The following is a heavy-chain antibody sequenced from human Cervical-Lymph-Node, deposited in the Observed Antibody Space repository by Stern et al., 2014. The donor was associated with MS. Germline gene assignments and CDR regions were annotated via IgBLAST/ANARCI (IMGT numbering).Heavy chain of an antibody. J-gene: IGHJ4*02. CDR1: GYTFSDYY. Sequence: QVQLVQSGAEVKEPGASVKVSCKASGYTFSDYYLHWVRQAPGQGLEWLGWVSPKSGGTNFAQKFQGRVTMTSDTSIATAYMELTRLRSDDTAVYYCARRVAAAGTHYYGLFGHWGQGTLVTVSS. CDR2: VSPKSGGT. CDR3: ARRVAAAGTHYYGLFGH. V-gene: IGHV1-2*02. D-gene: IGHD6-13*01.